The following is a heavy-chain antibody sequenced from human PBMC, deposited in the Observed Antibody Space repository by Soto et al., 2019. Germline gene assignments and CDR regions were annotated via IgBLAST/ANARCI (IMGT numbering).Heavy chain of an antibody. J-gene: IGHJ5*02. CDR3: RREQSDDNFFDP. CDR1: GAALSSGGYF. V-gene: IGHV4-61*08. D-gene: IGHD6-19*01. Sequence: SETLSLTCTVSGAALSSGGYFYTWVRQPPGKGLEWLGYIYYSGGANYNPSLKSRVTISLDKSKSQFSLRLISVTAADTAVYSGRREQSDDNFFDPGGQEPRATASS. CDR2: IYYSGGA.